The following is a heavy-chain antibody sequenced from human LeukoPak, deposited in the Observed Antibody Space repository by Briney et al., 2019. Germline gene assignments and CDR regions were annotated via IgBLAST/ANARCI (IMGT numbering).Heavy chain of an antibody. J-gene: IGHJ6*03. D-gene: IGHD3-22*01. CDR1: GGSISSYY. V-gene: IGHV4-4*07. CDR2: IYTSGST. CDR3: AREIVVVRGPNYYYYYYMDV. Sequence: SETLSLTCTVSGGSISSYYWSWVRKPAGKGLEWIGRIYTSGSTNYNPSLKSRVTMSVDTSKKQFSLKLSSVTAADTAVYYCAREIVVVRGPNYYYYYYMDVWGKGTTVTVSS.